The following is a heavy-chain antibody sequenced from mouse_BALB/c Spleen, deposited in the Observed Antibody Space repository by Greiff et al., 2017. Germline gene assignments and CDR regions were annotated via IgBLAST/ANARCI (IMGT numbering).Heavy chain of an antibody. CDR2: IRLKSNNYAT. CDR1: GFTFSNYW. D-gene: IGHD3-3*01. J-gene: IGHJ4*01. Sequence: EVQLVESGGGLVQPGGSMKLSCVASGFTFSNYWMNWVRQSPEKGLEWVAEIRLKSNNYATHYAESVKGRFTISRDDSKSSVYLQMNNLRAEDTGIYYCTRDGYAMDYWGQGTSVTVSS. V-gene: IGHV6-6*02. CDR3: TRDGYAMDY.